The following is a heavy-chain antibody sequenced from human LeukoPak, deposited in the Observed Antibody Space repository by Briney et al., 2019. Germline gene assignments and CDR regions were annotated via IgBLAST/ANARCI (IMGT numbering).Heavy chain of an antibody. J-gene: IGHJ4*02. D-gene: IGHD3-9*01. Sequence: PGGSLRLSCAASGFSLSTYGVSWVRQPPGKGLEWVSGITGTGGSTYYADSVKGRFTVSRDTSKNTLYLQMNSLRAEDTAIYYCAKDHGPAVPGFYYWGQGTLVTVSS. CDR3: AKDHGPAVPGFYY. V-gene: IGHV3-23*01. CDR1: GFSLSTYG. CDR2: ITGTGGST.